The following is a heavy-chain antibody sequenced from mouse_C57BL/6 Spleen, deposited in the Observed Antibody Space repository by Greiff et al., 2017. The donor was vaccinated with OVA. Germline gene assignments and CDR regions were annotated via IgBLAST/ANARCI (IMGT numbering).Heavy chain of an antibody. CDR3: ARGLGDPAWFAY. CDR2: ISYDGSN. D-gene: IGHD2-13*01. J-gene: IGHJ3*01. CDR1: GYSITSGYY. Sequence: EVQLQESGPGLVKPSQSLSLTCSVTGYSITSGYYWNWIRQFPGNKLEWMGYISYDGSNNYNPSLKNRISITRDTSKNQFFLKLNSVTTEDTATYYCARGLGDPAWFAYWGQGTLVTVSA. V-gene: IGHV3-6*01.